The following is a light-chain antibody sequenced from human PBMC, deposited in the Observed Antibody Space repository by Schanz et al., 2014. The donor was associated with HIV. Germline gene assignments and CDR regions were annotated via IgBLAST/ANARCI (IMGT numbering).Light chain of an antibody. CDR1: SSDVGADNS. CDR3: SSYAGSPNMV. CDR2: DVT. J-gene: IGLJ1*01. Sequence: QSALTQPASVSGSPGQSITISCTGTSSDVGADNSVSWYQQHPGRAPRLLVYDVTYRTSGGSSRFAGSKSGNTASLTVDGRNGEDEADYYCSSYAGSPNMVFSTGTKLTVL. V-gene: IGLV2-14*03.